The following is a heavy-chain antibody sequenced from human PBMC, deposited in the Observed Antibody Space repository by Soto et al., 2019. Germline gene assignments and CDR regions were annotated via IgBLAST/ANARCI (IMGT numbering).Heavy chain of an antibody. Sequence: QVQLVESGGGVDQHGRSLRLSCAASGFTFSSYGMHWVRQAPGKGLEWVAVISYDGSNKYYADSVKGRFTISRDNSKNTLYLQMNSLRAEDTAVYYCAKDRARYYYDSSGFDYWGQGTLVTVSS. CDR3: AKDRARYYYDSSGFDY. V-gene: IGHV3-30*18. CDR2: ISYDGSNK. D-gene: IGHD3-22*01. J-gene: IGHJ4*02. CDR1: GFTFSSYG.